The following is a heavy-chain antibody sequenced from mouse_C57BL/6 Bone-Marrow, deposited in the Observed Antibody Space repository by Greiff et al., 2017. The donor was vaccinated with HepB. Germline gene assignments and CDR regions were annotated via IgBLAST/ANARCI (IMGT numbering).Heavy chain of an antibody. CDR2: ISYDGSN. CDR3: ARVGSSYVWFAY. D-gene: IGHD1-1*01. Sequence: EVHLVESGPGLVKPSQSLSLTCSVTGYSITSGYYWNWIRQFAGNKLEWMGYISYDGSNNYNPSLKNRISITRDTSKNQFFLKLNSVTTEDTATYYCARVGSSYVWFAYWGQGTLVTVSA. J-gene: IGHJ3*01. V-gene: IGHV3-6*01. CDR1: GYSITSGYY.